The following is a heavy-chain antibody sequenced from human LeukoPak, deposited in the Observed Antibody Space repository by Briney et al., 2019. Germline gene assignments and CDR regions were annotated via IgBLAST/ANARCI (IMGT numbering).Heavy chain of an antibody. V-gene: IGHV3-66*01. D-gene: IGHD4-17*01. CDR3: ARVGHDYGRGFDI. CDR1: GFSVSSYY. J-gene: IGHJ3*02. CDR2: IYSGGST. Sequence: GGSLRLSCAASGFSVSSYYMSWVRQAPGKGLKWVSLIYSGGSTDYADFVKGRFTISRDNSKNTLYLQMNSLRAEDTAIYYCARVGHDYGRGFDIWGQGTMVTVSS.